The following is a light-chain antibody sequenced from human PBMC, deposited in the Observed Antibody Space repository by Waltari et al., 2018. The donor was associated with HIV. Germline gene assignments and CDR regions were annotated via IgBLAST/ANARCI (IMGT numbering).Light chain of an antibody. V-gene: IGLV2-11*01. CDR3: CSYAGSYTWV. Sequence: QSALTQPRSVSGSPGQSVTISCTGTSSDVGGYHYVSWYQQHPGQAPKLMIYDVSKRPSGFPDRFSGSKSGNTASLTISGLQAEDEADYYCCSYAGSYTWVFGGGTKLTVL. CDR2: DVS. CDR1: SSDVGGYHY. J-gene: IGLJ3*02.